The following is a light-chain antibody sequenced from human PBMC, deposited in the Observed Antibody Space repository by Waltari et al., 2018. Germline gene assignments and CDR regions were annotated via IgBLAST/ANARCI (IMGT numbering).Light chain of an antibody. J-gene: IGKJ4*01. CDR3: QQYYTTPIT. Sequence: DIVMTQSPDSLAVSLGERATINCKSSQSVLYSSNNKNYLAWYQHKPGQPPKLLIYWASARESGVPDRFSGSGSGTHFTLTISSLQAEDVAVYYCQQYYTTPITFGGGTKVEIK. CDR2: WAS. V-gene: IGKV4-1*01. CDR1: QSVLYSSNNKNY.